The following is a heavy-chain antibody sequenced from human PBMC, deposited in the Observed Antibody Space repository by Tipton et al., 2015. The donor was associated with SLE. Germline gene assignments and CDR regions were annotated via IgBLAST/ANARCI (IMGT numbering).Heavy chain of an antibody. CDR2: INHSGST. CDR1: GGSFSGYY. D-gene: IGHD3-9*01. V-gene: IGHV4-34*01. CDR3: ARTSRLSGSY. J-gene: IGHJ4*02. Sequence: TLSLTCAVYGGSFSGYYWSWIRQPPGKGLEWIGEINHSGSTNYNPSLKSRVPISIGTSKTQFSLKLSSMTAADTAVYYCARTSRLSGSYWGQGTLVTVSS.